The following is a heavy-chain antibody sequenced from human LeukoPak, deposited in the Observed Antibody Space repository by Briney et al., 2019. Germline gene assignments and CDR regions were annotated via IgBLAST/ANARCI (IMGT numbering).Heavy chain of an antibody. V-gene: IGHV3-53*01. D-gene: IGHD4/OR15-4a*01. Sequence: GGSLRLSCTVSGFTVSSNSMSWVRQAPGKGLEWVSFIYSDNTHYSDSVKGRFTISRDNSKNTLYLQMNSLRVEDTAVYYCARRAGAYSHPYDYWGQGTLVTVSS. CDR1: GFTVSSNS. J-gene: IGHJ4*02. CDR2: IYSDNT. CDR3: ARRAGAYSHPYDY.